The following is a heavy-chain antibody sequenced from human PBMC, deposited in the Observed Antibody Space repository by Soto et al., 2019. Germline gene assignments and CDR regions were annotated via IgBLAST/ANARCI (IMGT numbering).Heavy chain of an antibody. Sequence: SETLSLTCTVSGGSISSSSYYWGWIRQPPGKGLEWIGSIYYSGSTYYNPSLKSRVTISVDTSKNQFSLKLSSVTAAETAVYYCARLYYYDSSGSSSSARAGFDPWGQGTLVTVSS. V-gene: IGHV4-39*01. CDR3: ARLYYYDSSGSSSSARAGFDP. CDR1: GGSISSSSYY. CDR2: IYYSGST. D-gene: IGHD3-22*01. J-gene: IGHJ5*02.